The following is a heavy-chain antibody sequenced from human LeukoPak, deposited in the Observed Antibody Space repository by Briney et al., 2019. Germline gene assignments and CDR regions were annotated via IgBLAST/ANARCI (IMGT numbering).Heavy chain of an antibody. CDR1: GFIVSSNY. CDR3: AKGLYYYDSNAFDF. CDR2: IYSGGST. Sequence: GGSLRLSCAASGFIVSSNYMSWVRQAPGKGLEWVSVIYSGGSTYYADSVKGRFTISRDNSKNTLYLQMNSLRAEDTAIYYCAKGLYYYDSNAFDFWGQGTMVTVSS. D-gene: IGHD3-22*01. J-gene: IGHJ3*01. V-gene: IGHV3-53*01.